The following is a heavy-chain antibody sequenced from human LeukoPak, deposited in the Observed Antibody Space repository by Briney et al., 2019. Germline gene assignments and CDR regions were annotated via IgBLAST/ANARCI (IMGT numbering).Heavy chain of an antibody. J-gene: IGHJ4*02. CDR3: AKEQGDYDSGSYFNY. CDR2: ISGSGCSI. Sequence: PGGSLRLSCAASGFTFSNSAMSWVRQAPGKGLEWVLVISGSGCSIYYADSVKGRFTISRDNSKNTVFLQMNSLRVEDTAVYYCAKEQGDYDSGSYFNYWGQGTLVTVSS. V-gene: IGHV3-23*01. CDR1: GFTFSNSA. D-gene: IGHD3-10*01.